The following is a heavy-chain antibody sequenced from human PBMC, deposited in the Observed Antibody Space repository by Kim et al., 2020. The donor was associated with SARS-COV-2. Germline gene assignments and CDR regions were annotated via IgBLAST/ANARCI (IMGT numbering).Heavy chain of an antibody. V-gene: IGHV3-33*06. J-gene: IGHJ4*02. CDR1: GFTFSSYG. Sequence: GGSLRLSCAASGFTFSSYGMHWVRQAPGKGLEWVAVIWYDGSNKYYADSVKGRFTISRDNSKNTLYLQMNSLRAEYTAVYYCAKGDYGSGSIGDYWGQGTLVTVSS. CDR3: AKGDYGSGSIGDY. CDR2: IWYDGSNK. D-gene: IGHD3-10*01.